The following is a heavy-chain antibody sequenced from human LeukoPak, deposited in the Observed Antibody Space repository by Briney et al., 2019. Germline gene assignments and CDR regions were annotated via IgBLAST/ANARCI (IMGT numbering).Heavy chain of an antibody. V-gene: IGHV1-18*01. CDR1: GYTFTSYG. CDR3: ARDLVSPYYYGSSALGYFDY. Sequence: ASVKVSCKAAGYTFTSYGISWVRQAPEQGLEWMGWIGTYNGNTNYAQILQGRVTMTTDTSTTTAYMELRSLRSDDTAVYYCARDLVSPYYYGSSALGYFDYWGQGTLVTVSS. CDR2: IGTYNGNT. D-gene: IGHD3-22*01. J-gene: IGHJ4*02.